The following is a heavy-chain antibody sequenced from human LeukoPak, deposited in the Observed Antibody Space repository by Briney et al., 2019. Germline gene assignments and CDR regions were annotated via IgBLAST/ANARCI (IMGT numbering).Heavy chain of an antibody. Sequence: GGSLTLPCAASGLHLSIYWLLWLREATGGGLEGGANIKQGESEKLYVDSVKGRYTISRDSAKNSLYPQMNSQRAEDMAVYYCARYCVNIGGHNWNYVAYYYYYMDVWGKGTTVTVSS. J-gene: IGHJ6*03. V-gene: IGHV3-7*01. D-gene: IGHD1-7*01. CDR3: ARYCVNIGGHNWNYVAYYYYYMDV. CDR1: GLHLSIYW. CDR2: IKQGESEK.